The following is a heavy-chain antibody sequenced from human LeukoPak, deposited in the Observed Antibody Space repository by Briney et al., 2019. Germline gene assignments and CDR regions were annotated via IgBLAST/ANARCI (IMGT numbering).Heavy chain of an antibody. J-gene: IGHJ4*02. CDR2: IYYSGST. D-gene: IGHD3-3*01. CDR1: GGSISSYY. Sequence: SETLSLTCTVSGGSISSYYWSWIRQPPGKGLEWIGYIYYSGSTNYNPSLKSRVTISVDTSKNQFSLKLSSVTAADTAVYYCASSPRGTIFGGRFDYWGQGTLVTVSS. V-gene: IGHV4-59*01. CDR3: ASSPRGTIFGGRFDY.